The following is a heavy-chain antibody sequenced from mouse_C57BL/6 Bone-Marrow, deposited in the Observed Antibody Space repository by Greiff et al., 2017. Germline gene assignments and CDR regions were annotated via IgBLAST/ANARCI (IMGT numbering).Heavy chain of an antibody. CDR3: ARIDYGSSFAY. Sequence: EVKLMESGGGLVQPGGSLKLSCAASGFTFSDYYMYWVRQTPEKRLEWVAYISNGGGSTYYPDTVKGRFTISSDNAKNTLYLQMSRLKSEDTAMYYCARIDYGSSFAYWGQGTLVTVSA. D-gene: IGHD1-1*01. V-gene: IGHV5-12*01. J-gene: IGHJ3*01. CDR1: GFTFSDYY. CDR2: ISNGGGST.